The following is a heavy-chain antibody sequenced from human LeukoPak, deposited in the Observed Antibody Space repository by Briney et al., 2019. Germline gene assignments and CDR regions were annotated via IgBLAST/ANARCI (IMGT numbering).Heavy chain of an antibody. Sequence: SETLSLTCIVSGASIRSHFWSWIRRPPGKALEWIGYMYNSGRTNYNPSLKSRVTISVDTSKNQFSLKLSSVTDADTAVYYCAGLAKDLKRTAMVIGDDYYGIDVWGQGTTVTVSS. CDR1: GASIRSHF. CDR3: AGLAKDLKRTAMVIGDDYYGIDV. CDR2: MYNSGRT. V-gene: IGHV4-59*08. D-gene: IGHD5-18*01. J-gene: IGHJ6*02.